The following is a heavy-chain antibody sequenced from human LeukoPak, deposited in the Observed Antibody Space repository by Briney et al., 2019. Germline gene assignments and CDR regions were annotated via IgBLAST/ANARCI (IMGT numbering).Heavy chain of an antibody. V-gene: IGHV3-48*01. CDR3: ARGLGSGRHAFDI. D-gene: IGHD3-10*01. Sequence: GGSLRLSCAASGFTFSSYSMNWVRQAPGKGLEWVSYISSSSSSTIYYADSVKGRFTISRDNAKNSLYLQMNSLRAEDTAVYYCARGLGSGRHAFDIWGQGTMVTVSS. CDR2: ISSSSSSTI. CDR1: GFTFSSYS. J-gene: IGHJ3*02.